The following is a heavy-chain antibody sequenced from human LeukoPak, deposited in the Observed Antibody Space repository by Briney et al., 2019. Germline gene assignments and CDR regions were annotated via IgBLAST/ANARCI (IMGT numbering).Heavy chain of an antibody. Sequence: SETLSLTCTVSGGSIGSSSYYWGWIRQPPGEGLAWIGSIYYSGSTYYNPSLKSRVTISVDTSKNQFSLKLSSVTAADTAVYYCGSLRERSYYARGFDYWGQGTLVTVSS. V-gene: IGHV4-39*01. CDR1: GGSIGSSSYY. D-gene: IGHD1-26*01. CDR2: IYYSGST. CDR3: GSLRERSYYARGFDY. J-gene: IGHJ4*02.